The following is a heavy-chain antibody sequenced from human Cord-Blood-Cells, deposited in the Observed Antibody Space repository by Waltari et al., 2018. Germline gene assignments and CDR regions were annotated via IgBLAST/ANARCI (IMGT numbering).Heavy chain of an antibody. CDR2: INHSGST. D-gene: IGHD3-10*01. J-gene: IGHJ3*02. Sequence: QVQLQQWGAGLLQPSATLSLTCAVYGGSSSGYYWSWIRQPPGKGLEWIGEINHSGSTNYNPSLKSRVTISVDTSKNQFSLKLSSVTAADTAVYYCARGVPMVRGVTDAFDIWGQGTMVTDSS. V-gene: IGHV4-34*01. CDR3: ARGVPMVRGVTDAFDI. CDR1: GGSSSGYY.